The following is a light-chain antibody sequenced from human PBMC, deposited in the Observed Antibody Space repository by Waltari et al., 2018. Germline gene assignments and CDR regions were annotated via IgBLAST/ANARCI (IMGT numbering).Light chain of an antibody. CDR1: SSDVGANNF. CDR2: DIN. CDR3: CSCVGRNIYWV. Sequence: QSALTQPRSVSGSPGQSVTISCTGTSSDVGANNFVSWYQHHPDKAPKLIIYDINKKPSGVPDRSSCSKSGNTASLTLSGLQAEDEADYYCCSCVGRNIYWVFGGGTKLTVL. J-gene: IGLJ3*02. V-gene: IGLV2-11*01.